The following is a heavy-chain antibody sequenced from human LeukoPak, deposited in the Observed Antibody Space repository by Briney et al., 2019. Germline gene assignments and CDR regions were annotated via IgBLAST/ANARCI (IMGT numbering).Heavy chain of an antibody. Sequence: GGSLRLSCAASGFTFSSYAMSWVRQAPGKGLEWVSAISGSGGSTYYADSVKGRFTISRDNSKNTLYLQMNSLRAEDTAVYYCAKEFGAAPQYYYYYMDVWGKGTTVTVSS. CDR2: ISGSGGST. CDR1: GFTFSSYA. V-gene: IGHV3-23*01. D-gene: IGHD6-13*01. CDR3: AKEFGAAPQYYYYYMDV. J-gene: IGHJ6*03.